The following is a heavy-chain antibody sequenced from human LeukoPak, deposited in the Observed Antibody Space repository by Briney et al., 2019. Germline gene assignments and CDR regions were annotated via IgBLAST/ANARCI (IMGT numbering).Heavy chain of an antibody. Sequence: PGGSLRLSCAASGLTVSSNSMIWVRQAPGKGLEWVSVIYSGGTTYYADSVKGRFTISRDNSKNTLYLQMNSLRVEDTAVYYCASSSWSRSNWFDPWGQGTLVTVSS. J-gene: IGHJ5*02. CDR3: ASSSWSRSNWFDP. D-gene: IGHD6-13*01. CDR1: GLTVSSNS. CDR2: IYSGGTT. V-gene: IGHV3-53*05.